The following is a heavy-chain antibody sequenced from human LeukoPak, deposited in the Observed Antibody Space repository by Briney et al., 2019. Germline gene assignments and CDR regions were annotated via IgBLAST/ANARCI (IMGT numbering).Heavy chain of an antibody. D-gene: IGHD3-9*01. Sequence: GASVKVSCKASGGTFSSYAFSWVRQAPGQGLEWMGGIIPIFGTANYAQKFQGRVTITADKSTSTAYMELSSLRSEDTAVYYCARKGYFDWITGFDPWGQGTLVTVSS. CDR1: GGTFSSYA. J-gene: IGHJ5*02. CDR2: IIPIFGTA. CDR3: ARKGYFDWITGFDP. V-gene: IGHV1-69*06.